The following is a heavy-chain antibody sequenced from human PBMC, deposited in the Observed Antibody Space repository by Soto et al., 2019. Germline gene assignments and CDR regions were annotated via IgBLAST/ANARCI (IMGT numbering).Heavy chain of an antibody. Sequence: SETLSLTCTVSGGSISSGGYYWSWIRQHPGKGLEWIGYIYYSGSTYYNPSLKSRVTISVDTSKNQFSLKLSSVTAADTAVYYCARWVITTDYFDYWGQGTLVTVSS. J-gene: IGHJ4*02. D-gene: IGHD3-22*01. CDR3: ARWVITTDYFDY. V-gene: IGHV4-31*03. CDR1: GGSISSGGYY. CDR2: IYYSGST.